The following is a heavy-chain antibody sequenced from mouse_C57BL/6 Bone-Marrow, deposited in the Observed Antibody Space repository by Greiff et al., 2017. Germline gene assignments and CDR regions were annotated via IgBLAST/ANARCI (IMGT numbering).Heavy chain of an antibody. V-gene: IGHV1-7*01. CDR3: ARRYYGSPHFDYWGQGTTLTHFDY. CDR1: GYTFTSYW. J-gene: IGHJ2*01. D-gene: IGHD1-1*01. Sequence: QVQLQQSGAELAKPGASVKLSCKASGYTFTSYWMHWVKQRPGPGLEWIGYINPSSGYTKYNKTFKDKATLTADKSSSTAYMQLSSLTYEDSAVYYCARRYYGSPHFDYWGQGTTLTHFDYWGQGTTLTVSS. CDR2: INPSSGYT.